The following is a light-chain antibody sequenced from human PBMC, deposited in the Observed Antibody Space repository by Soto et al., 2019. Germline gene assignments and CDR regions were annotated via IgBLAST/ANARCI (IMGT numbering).Light chain of an antibody. CDR2: GAS. J-gene: IGKJ5*01. Sequence: VMTQSPATLSVSPGERAALSCRASQSVSTNLAWYQQKPGQPPRLLIYGASSRATGIPDRFSGTGSETDFTLTINRLEPEDFAVYYCQQYENSPITFGQGTRLEI. CDR3: QQYENSPIT. CDR1: QSVSTN. V-gene: IGKV3-20*01.